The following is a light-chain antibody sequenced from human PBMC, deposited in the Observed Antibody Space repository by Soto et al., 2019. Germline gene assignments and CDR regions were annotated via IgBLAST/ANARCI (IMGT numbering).Light chain of an antibody. J-gene: IGKJ3*01. Sequence: EIVLTQSPANLSLSPGERATLSCRASQSVSNYLAWYQQRPGQAPRLLIYDASNRATGIPARFSGSGSGTDFTLTISGLEPEDFAIYYCQHRNNRPFSFGPGTKVDIK. V-gene: IGKV3-11*01. CDR3: QHRNNRPFS. CDR2: DAS. CDR1: QSVSNY.